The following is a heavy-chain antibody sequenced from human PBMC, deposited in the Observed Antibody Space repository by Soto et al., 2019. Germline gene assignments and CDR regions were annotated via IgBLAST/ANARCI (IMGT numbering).Heavy chain of an antibody. CDR1: GFTFSSYS. D-gene: IGHD6-6*01. CDR2: ISSSSSTI. J-gene: IGHJ4*02. CDR3: ATDSSSFYYFDY. V-gene: IGHV3-48*02. Sequence: EVQLVESGGGLVQPGGSLRLSCAASGFTFSSYSMNWVRQAPGKGLEWVSYISSSSSTIYYADSVKGRFTTSRDNAKNSLYLQMNSLRDEDTAVYYCATDSSSFYYFDYWGQGTLVTVSS.